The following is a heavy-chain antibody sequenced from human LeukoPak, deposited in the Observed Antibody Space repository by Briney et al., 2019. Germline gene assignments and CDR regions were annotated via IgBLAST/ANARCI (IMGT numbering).Heavy chain of an antibody. V-gene: IGHV3-66*01. CDR3: AASRYRSGWYMADY. CDR2: IYSGGNT. CDR1: GSTVSSNY. J-gene: IGHJ4*02. Sequence: GGSLRLSCAASGSTVSSNYMNWVRQAPGKGLEWVSVIYSGGNTYYADSVKGRFTISRDNFKNTLYLQMNSLRAEDTAVYYCAASRYRSGWYMADYWGQGTLVTVSS. D-gene: IGHD6-19*01.